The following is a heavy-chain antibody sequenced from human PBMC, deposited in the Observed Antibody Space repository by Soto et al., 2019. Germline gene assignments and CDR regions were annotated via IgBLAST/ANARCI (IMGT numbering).Heavy chain of an antibody. Sequence: SETLSLTCTVSGGSISSYYWSRIRQPPGKGLEWIGYIYDSGSTNYNPSLRSRLTISGDTSKNQFSLKLRSVTAADTAVYYCARGEITGTTRYGMDVWGQGTTVTVSS. V-gene: IGHV4-59*01. CDR1: GGSISSYY. CDR2: IYDSGST. CDR3: ARGEITGTTRYGMDV. D-gene: IGHD1-20*01. J-gene: IGHJ6*02.